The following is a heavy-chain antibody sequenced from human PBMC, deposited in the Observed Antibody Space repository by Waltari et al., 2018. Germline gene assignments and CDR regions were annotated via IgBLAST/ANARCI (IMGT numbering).Heavy chain of an antibody. CDR1: GGSISCGGYS. V-gene: IGHV4-30-2*01. J-gene: IGHJ4*02. CDR3: ATTYCTSFSCPAALDN. D-gene: IGHD2-8*01. CDR2: VYHSGST. Sequence: LQLQESVSGLVTPSQTLSLFCGVPGGSISCGGYSWNWIRQPPGKGLEWIGYVYHSGSTYYNPSLKSRVTISLDRSNNQFSLKLSSATAADTAVYYCATTYCTSFSCPAALDNWGQGTLVTVSS.